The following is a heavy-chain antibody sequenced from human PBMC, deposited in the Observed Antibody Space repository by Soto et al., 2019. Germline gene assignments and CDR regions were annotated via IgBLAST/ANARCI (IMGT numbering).Heavy chain of an antibody. CDR3: AREGGSYWEDAFDI. Sequence: GGSLRLSCAASGFTFSSYDMHWVRQATGKGLEWVSAIGTAGDTYYPGSVKGRFTISRENAKNSLYLQMNSLRAGDTAVYSCAREGGSYWEDAFDIWGQGTMVTVSS. J-gene: IGHJ3*02. V-gene: IGHV3-13*01. CDR1: GFTFSSYD. D-gene: IGHD1-26*01. CDR2: IGTAGDT.